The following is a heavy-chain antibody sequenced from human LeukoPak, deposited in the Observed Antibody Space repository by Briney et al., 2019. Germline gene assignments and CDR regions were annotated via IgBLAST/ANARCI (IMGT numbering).Heavy chain of an antibody. D-gene: IGHD6-13*01. V-gene: IGHV4-61*02. CDR3: ARGDWQYSNNWSNWFDP. CDR2: IYSSGST. J-gene: IGHJ5*02. CDR1: GGSITSGSYY. Sequence: SQTLSLTCTVSGGSITSGSYYWSWIRQPAGKGLEWIGRIYSSGSTNHNPSLKSRVTISVDMSKSQFSLKLSSVTAADTAVYYCARGDWQYSNNWSNWFDPWGQGTLVTVSS.